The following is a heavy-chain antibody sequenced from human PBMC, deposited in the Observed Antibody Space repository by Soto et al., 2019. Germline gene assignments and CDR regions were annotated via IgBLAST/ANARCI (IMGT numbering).Heavy chain of an antibody. D-gene: IGHD3-10*01. CDR3: AREEGSFYYYYGMDV. CDR2: IIPIFGTA. J-gene: IGHJ6*02. CDR1: GGTFSSYA. V-gene: IGHV1-69*05. Sequence: GASVKVSCKASGGTFSSYAISWVRQAPGQGLEWMGGIIPIFGTANYAQKFQGRVTITRDTSASTAYMELSSLRSEDTAVYYCAREEGSFYYYYGMDVWGQGTTVTVSS.